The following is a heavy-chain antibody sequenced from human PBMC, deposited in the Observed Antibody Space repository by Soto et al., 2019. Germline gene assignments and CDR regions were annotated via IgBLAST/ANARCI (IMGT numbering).Heavy chain of an antibody. CDR1: GYTFTSYG. CDR3: ARDGRPSMVRGLLGAEYYYYYGMDV. V-gene: IGHV1-18*01. J-gene: IGHJ6*01. CDR2: ISAYNGNT. D-gene: IGHD3-10*01. Sequence: QVQLVQSGAEVKKPGASVKVSCKASGYTFTSYGISWVRQAPGQGLEWMGWISAYNGNTNYAQKLQGRVIMTTDTSTSTVYMELRSLRSDATAVYYCARDGRPSMVRGLLGAEYYYYYGMDVWGQGTTVTVSS.